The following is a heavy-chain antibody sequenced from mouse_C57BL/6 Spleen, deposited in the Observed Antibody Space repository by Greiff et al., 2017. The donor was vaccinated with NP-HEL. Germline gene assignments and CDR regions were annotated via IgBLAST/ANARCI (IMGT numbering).Heavy chain of an antibody. V-gene: IGHV1-76*01. CDR1: GYTFTDYY. CDR3: ARGRTRGSSSWFAY. CDR2: IYPGSGNT. D-gene: IGHD1-1*01. J-gene: IGHJ3*01. Sequence: QVQLQESGAELVRPGASVKLSCKASGYTFTDYYINWVKQRPGQGLEWIARIYPGSGNTYYNEKFKGKATLTAEKSSSTAYMQLSSLTSEDSAVYFCARGRTRGSSSWFAYWGQGTLVTVSA.